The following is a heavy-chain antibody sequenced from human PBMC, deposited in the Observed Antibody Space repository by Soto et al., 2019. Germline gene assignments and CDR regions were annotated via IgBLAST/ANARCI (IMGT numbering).Heavy chain of an antibody. V-gene: IGHV4-34*01. CDR3: ARNVVVPAARELPYYYYYMDV. Sequence: SETLSLTCAVYGGSFSGYYWSWIRQPPGKGLEWIGEINHSGSTNYNPSLKSRVTISVDTSKNQFSLKLSSVTAADTAVYYCARNVVVPAARELPYYYYYMDVWGKGTTVTVSS. CDR1: GGSFSGYY. J-gene: IGHJ6*03. CDR2: INHSGST. D-gene: IGHD2-2*01.